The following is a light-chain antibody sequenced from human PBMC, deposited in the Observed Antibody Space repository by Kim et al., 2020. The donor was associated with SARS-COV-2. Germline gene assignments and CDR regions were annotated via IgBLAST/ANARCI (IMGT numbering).Light chain of an antibody. V-gene: IGLV2-14*03. Sequence: QPITISCTGTSSDVGGYNYVSWYQQHPGKAPKLMIYDVSNRPSGVSNRFSGSKSGNTASLTISGLQAEDEADYYCSSYTSSSTFWVFGGGTQLTVL. CDR3: SSYTSSSTFWV. CDR1: SSDVGGYNY. J-gene: IGLJ3*02. CDR2: DVS.